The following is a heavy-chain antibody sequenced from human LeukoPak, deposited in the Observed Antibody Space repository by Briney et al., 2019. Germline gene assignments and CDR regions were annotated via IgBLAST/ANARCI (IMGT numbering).Heavy chain of an antibody. V-gene: IGHV1-18*01. J-gene: IGHJ5*02. CDR1: GYTFTTYG. CDR3: ARDSVAVRPGWFDP. D-gene: IGHD6-6*01. Sequence: GASVKVSCKPTGYTFTTYGISWVRQAPGQGLEWMGWISVYNGDTKYARKFQGRVTMTTDTSTSTAYMELRSLRSDDTAVYYCARDSVAVRPGWFDPWGQGTLVTVSS. CDR2: ISVYNGDT.